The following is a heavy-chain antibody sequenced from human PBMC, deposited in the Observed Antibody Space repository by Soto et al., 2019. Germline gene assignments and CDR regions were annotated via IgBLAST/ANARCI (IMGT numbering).Heavy chain of an antibody. D-gene: IGHD5-18*01. CDR1: GFTFSSYG. CDR3: AKDRAAYSYGFPYYYYGMDV. J-gene: IGHJ6*02. Sequence: GGSLRLSCAASGFTFSSYGMHWVRQAPGKGLEWVAVISYDGSNKYYADSVKGRFTISRDNSKNTLYLQMNSLRAEDTAVYYCAKDRAAYSYGFPYYYYGMDVWGQGTTVTVSS. V-gene: IGHV3-30*18. CDR2: ISYDGSNK.